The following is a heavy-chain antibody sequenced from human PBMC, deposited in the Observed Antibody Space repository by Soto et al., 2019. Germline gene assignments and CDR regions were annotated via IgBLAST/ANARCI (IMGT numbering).Heavy chain of an antibody. CDR1: GGSISSGGYY. CDR3: ARLGLADRSEAGPYYGMDV. D-gene: IGHD6-19*01. V-gene: IGHV4-31*03. Sequence: SETLSLTCTVSGGSISSGGYYWSWIRQHPGEGLEWIGYIYYSGSTYYNPSLKSRVTISVDTSKNQFSLKLSSVTAADTAVYYCARLGLADRSEAGPYYGMDVWGQGTTVTVSS. CDR2: IYYSGST. J-gene: IGHJ6*02.